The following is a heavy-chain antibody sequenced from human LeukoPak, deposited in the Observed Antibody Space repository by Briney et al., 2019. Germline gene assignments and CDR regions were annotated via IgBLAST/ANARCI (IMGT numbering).Heavy chain of an antibody. D-gene: IGHD3-10*01. CDR1: GFTFSSYA. CDR3: ARAHDLYGSGSYYISPSDH. V-gene: IGHV3-64*01. CDR2: ISRNGGST. J-gene: IGHJ4*02. Sequence: GGSLRLSCAASGFTFSSYAMHWVRQAPGKGLEYVSAISRNGGSTYYANSVKGRFTISRDNSKNTLYLQMGSLRAEDMAVYYCARAHDLYGSGSYYISPSDHWGQGTLVTVSS.